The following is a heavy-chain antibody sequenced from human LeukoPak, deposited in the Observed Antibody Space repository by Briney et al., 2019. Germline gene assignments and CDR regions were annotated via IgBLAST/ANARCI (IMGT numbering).Heavy chain of an antibody. Sequence: SETLSLTCSVSGGSISNYYWNWIRQPPGKGLEWIGTLYNSGSTTYNPSLKSRITISVDTSKNQFSLKLASVTTADTAVYYCAKGRKDFDTNLGPFDSWGQGILVTVSS. CDR1: GGSISNYY. J-gene: IGHJ4*02. V-gene: IGHV4-59*01. CDR2: LYNSGST. D-gene: IGHD3-9*01. CDR3: AKGRKDFDTNLGPFDS.